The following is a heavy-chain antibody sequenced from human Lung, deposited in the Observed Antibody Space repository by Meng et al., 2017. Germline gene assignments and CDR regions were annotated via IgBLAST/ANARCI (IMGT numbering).Heavy chain of an antibody. CDR2: IKSNSDGGTT. Sequence: GGSLRLSCVASGFSFTDAWMSWVRQAPGKGLEWVGRIKSNSDGGTTDYAAPAKGRFTISRDDSKNTLYLQMNSLITEDTAVYFCATGAAAADHWGQGTLVTVSS. D-gene: IGHD6-13*01. CDR1: GFSFTDAW. V-gene: IGHV3-15*01. J-gene: IGHJ4*02. CDR3: ATGAAAADH.